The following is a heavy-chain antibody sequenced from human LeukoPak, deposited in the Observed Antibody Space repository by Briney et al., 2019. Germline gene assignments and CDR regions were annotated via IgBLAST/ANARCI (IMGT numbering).Heavy chain of an antibody. CDR1: GFSFSSYW. J-gene: IGHJ4*02. D-gene: IGHD4-17*01. CDR3: ARGIMTTVTTGDYFDY. CDR2: IKQDGDEK. V-gene: IGHV3-7*01. Sequence: PGGSLRLSCAASGFSFSSYWMSWVRQAPGKGLEWVANIKQDGDEKYYVDSVKDRFTISRDNAKNSLYLQMNSLRAEDTAVYYCARGIMTTVTTGDYFDYWGQGTLVTVSS.